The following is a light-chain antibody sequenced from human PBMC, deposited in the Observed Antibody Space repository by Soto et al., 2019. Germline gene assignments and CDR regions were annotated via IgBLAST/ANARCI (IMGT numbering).Light chain of an antibody. J-gene: IGKJ1*01. CDR1: ESLVHSDGTTY. CDR3: LKATHFPWT. V-gene: IGKV2-24*01. CDR2: QIS. Sequence: EIVMTQTPLSSPVTLGQPASISCRSSESLVHSDGTTYLSWFHLRPGQPPRLLIHQISDRFYGVPDRFSGSGAGTEFTLKISRVEAEDVGLYYCLKATHFPWTFGQGTKVEVK.